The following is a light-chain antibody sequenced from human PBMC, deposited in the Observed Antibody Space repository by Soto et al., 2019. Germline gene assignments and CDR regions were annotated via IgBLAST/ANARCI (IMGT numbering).Light chain of an antibody. CDR2: DAS. CDR1: QSVTTY. J-gene: IGKJ4*01. V-gene: IGKV3-11*01. Sequence: IVLTHSPATLSLSPLDRATLAFMSSQSVTTYLSCYQQKPGQAPRLLIYDASNRATGIPARFSGSGSGTDFTLTVSSLEPEDSAVYYCQQRSNWPPIITFGGGTKVDIK. CDR3: QQRSNWPPIIT.